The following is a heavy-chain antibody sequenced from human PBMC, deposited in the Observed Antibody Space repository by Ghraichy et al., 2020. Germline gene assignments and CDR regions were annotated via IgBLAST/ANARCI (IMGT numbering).Heavy chain of an antibody. Sequence: ASVKVSCKASGYTFTSYVIRWVRQAPGQRLEWMGWISVYNGNTMYAQKVQGRVTMTTDTSTSTAYMELRSLISDDTAVYYCARRVAAVATGGYYFDFWGQGTLVTVSS. J-gene: IGHJ4*02. CDR2: ISVYNGNT. CDR1: GYTFTSYV. D-gene: IGHD6-13*01. V-gene: IGHV1-18*04. CDR3: ARRVAAVATGGYYFDF.